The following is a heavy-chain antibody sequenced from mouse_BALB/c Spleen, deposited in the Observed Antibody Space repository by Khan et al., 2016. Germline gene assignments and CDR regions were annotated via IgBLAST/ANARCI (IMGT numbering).Heavy chain of an antibody. CDR2: INTYSGES. J-gene: IGHJ1*01. D-gene: IGHD1-1*01. CDR3: AKYRYYYVISRYFDV. Sequence: QIQLVQSGPELKKPGKTVKISCKASGYTFTNYGMNWVKQAPGKGLKWMGWINTYSGESTYADDFKGRFAFSLETSANTAYLQINNLKNEDTATYSCAKYRYYYVISRYFDVWGAGTTVTVSS. V-gene: IGHV9-3-1*01. CDR1: GYTFTNYG.